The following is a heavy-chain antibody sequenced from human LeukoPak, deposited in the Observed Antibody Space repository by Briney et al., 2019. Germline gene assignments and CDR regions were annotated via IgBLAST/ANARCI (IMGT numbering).Heavy chain of an antibody. J-gene: IGHJ6*03. CDR2: FDPEDGET. V-gene: IGHV1-24*01. Sequence: GASVKVSCKVSGYTLTELSMHWVRQAPGKGLEWMGGFDPEDGETIYAQKFQGRVTMTEDTSTDTAYMELSSLRSEDTAVYYCATDTPAVGVPNYYYMDVWGKGTTVTVSS. D-gene: IGHD2-21*01. CDR3: ATDTPAVGVPNYYYMDV. CDR1: GYTLTELS.